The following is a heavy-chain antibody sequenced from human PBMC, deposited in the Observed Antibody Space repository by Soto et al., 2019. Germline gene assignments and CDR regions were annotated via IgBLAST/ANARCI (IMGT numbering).Heavy chain of an antibody. CDR1: GGSISSYY. CDR2: IYYSGST. J-gene: IGHJ3*02. V-gene: IGHV4-59*01. D-gene: IGHD3-16*01. Sequence: SETLSLTCTVSGGSISSYYWSWVRQPPGKGLEWVGYIYYSGSTNYNPSRKIRVTISGEKSKNQFSLKLSCVTAADTAGYYCARGGEMATIAALDIWGQGTRV. CDR3: ARGGEMATIAALDI.